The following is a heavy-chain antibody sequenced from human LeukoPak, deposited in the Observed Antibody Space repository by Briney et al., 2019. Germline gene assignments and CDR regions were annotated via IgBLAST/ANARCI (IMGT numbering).Heavy chain of an antibody. Sequence: PSETLSLTCTVSGGSISSSSYYWGWIRQPPGKGLEWIGEINHSGSTNYNPSLKSRVTISVDTSKNQFSLKLSSVTAADTAVYYCARGGGSGRPQRRPYYFDYWGQGTLVTVSS. CDR2: INHSGST. D-gene: IGHD3-10*01. V-gene: IGHV4-39*07. J-gene: IGHJ4*02. CDR1: GGSISSSSYY. CDR3: ARGGGSGRPQRRPYYFDY.